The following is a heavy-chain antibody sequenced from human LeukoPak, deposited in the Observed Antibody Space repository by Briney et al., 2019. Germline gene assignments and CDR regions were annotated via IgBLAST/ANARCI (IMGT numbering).Heavy chain of an antibody. D-gene: IGHD1-20*01. J-gene: IGHJ4*02. CDR1: GGTFSSYD. CDR2: IIPILGIA. V-gene: IGHV1-69*04. Sequence: SVNLSCKASGGTFSSYDISWVRQAPGQGLEWMGRIIPILGIANYAQKFQGRVTTTADKSTSAAYMELSSLRSEDTAVYYCARGGGRITGTTFDYWVQGTLVTVSS. CDR3: ARGGGRITGTTFDY.